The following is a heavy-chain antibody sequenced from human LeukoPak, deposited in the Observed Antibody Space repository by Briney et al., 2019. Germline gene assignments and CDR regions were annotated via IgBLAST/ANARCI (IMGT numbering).Heavy chain of an antibody. V-gene: IGHV3-30-3*01. CDR1: GFTFSSYA. D-gene: IGHD5-12*01. J-gene: IGHJ4*02. Sequence: GRSLRLSCAASGFTFSSYAMHWVRQAPGKGLEWVAVISYDGSNKYYADSVKGRFTISRDNSKNTLYLQMNSLRAEDTAVYYCARYGLRYSGYGIDYWGQGTLVTVSS. CDR3: ARYGLRYSGYGIDY. CDR2: ISYDGSNK.